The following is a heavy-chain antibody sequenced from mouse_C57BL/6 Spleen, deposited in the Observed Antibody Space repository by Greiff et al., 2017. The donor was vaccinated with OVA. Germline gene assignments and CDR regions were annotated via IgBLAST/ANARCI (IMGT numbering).Heavy chain of an antibody. D-gene: IGHD1-1*01. J-gene: IGHJ1*03. CDR2: IDPSDSYT. Sequence: VQLQQPGAELVKPGASVKLSCKASGYTFTSYWMQWVNQRPGQGLEWIGEIDPSDSYTNYNQKFKGKATLTVDTSSSTAYMQLSSLTSEDSAVYYCARIPTVVAHWYFDVWGTGTTVTVSS. V-gene: IGHV1-50*01. CDR3: ARIPTVVAHWYFDV. CDR1: GYTFTSYW.